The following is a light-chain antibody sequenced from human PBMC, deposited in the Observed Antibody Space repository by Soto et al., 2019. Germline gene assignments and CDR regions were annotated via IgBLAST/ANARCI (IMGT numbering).Light chain of an antibody. Sequence: DIQMTQSPSTLSASIGDRVTITCRASHSINNWLAWYQQKPGKAPKLLIYKASTLKSGVPSRFSGSGSGTEFTLTISSLEPEDFAVYYCQQRSNWPPLTFGGGTKVDI. J-gene: IGKJ4*01. CDR1: HSINNW. V-gene: IGKV1-5*03. CDR3: QQRSNWPPLT. CDR2: KAS.